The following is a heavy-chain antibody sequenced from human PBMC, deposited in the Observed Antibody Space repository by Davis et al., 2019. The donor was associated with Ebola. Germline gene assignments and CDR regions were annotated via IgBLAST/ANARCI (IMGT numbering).Heavy chain of an antibody. V-gene: IGHV4-59*01. D-gene: IGHD3-22*01. J-gene: IGHJ2*01. Sequence: SETLSLTCTVSGGSIMSYYWSWIRQTPGKGLEYIGYIYSSGTVNYNPSLESRLTMSVDTPNNQISLRLRSVTAADTALYYCARRSPTYYYDSSGYSTYWYFDLWGRGTLVTVSS. CDR1: GGSIMSYY. CDR2: IYSSGTV. CDR3: ARRSPTYYYDSSGYSTYWYFDL.